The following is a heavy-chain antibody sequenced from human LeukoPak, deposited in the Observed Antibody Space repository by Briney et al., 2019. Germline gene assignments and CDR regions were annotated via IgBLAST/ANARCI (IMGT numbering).Heavy chain of an antibody. V-gene: IGHV1-69*13. D-gene: IGHD5-18*01. CDR2: IIPIFGTA. CDR1: GGTFISYA. J-gene: IGHJ4*02. Sequence: SVKVSCKASGGTFISYAISWVRQAPGQGLEWMGGIIPIFGTANYAQKFQGRVTITADESTSTAYMELSSLRSEDTAVYYCARSASGYSYYDYWGQGTLVTVSS. CDR3: ARSASGYSYYDY.